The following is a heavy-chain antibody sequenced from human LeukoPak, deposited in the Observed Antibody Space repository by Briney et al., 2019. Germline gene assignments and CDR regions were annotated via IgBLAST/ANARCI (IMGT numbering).Heavy chain of an antibody. CDR1: GYSISSGYY. D-gene: IGHD5-18*01. Sequence: SETLSLTCTVSGYSISSGYYWGWIRQPPGKGLEWIGSIYHSGSTYYNPSLKSRVTISVDTSKNQFSLKLSSVTAADTAVYYCARKDTAMVTVRVYAFDIWGQGTMVTVSS. V-gene: IGHV4-38-2*02. CDR2: IYHSGST. CDR3: ARKDTAMVTVRVYAFDI. J-gene: IGHJ3*02.